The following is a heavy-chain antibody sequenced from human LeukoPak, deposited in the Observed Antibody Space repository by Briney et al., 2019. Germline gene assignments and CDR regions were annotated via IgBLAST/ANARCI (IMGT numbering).Heavy chain of an antibody. Sequence: AWGSLRLPCAASGFTFSSYAMHWIRQPPGKGLEYISAICSNGGSTYYANSVKGRFNISRDNSKDTPYLQMGSLRAEDMAVYYCARVVGDYGAFDIWGQGTMVTVSS. CDR2: ICSNGGST. CDR3: ARVVGDYGAFDI. V-gene: IGHV3-64*01. CDR1: GFTFSSYA. D-gene: IGHD4-17*01. J-gene: IGHJ3*02.